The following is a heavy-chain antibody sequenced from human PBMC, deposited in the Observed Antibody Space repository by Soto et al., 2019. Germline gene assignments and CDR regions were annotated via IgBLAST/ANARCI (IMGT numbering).Heavy chain of an antibody. CDR2: IYHSGST. CDR1: GGSISSSYW. Sequence: PSETLSLTCAVSGGSISSSYWWNWVRQPPGKGLEWIGKIYHSGSTNYNPSLKNRVTISVDKSNNQFSLRLSSVTAADTAVYYCARLIVGGAFDIWGQGTMVTVSS. J-gene: IGHJ3*02. CDR3: ARLIVGGAFDI. V-gene: IGHV4-4*02. D-gene: IGHD3-16*02.